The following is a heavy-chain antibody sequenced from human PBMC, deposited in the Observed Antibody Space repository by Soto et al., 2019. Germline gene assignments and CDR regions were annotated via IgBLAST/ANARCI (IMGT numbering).Heavy chain of an antibody. V-gene: IGHV3-33*01. CDR3: ARDRSSSWYSYFQH. D-gene: IGHD6-13*01. CDR1: GFTFSSYG. Sequence: QVQLVESGGGVVQPGRSLRLSCAASGFTFSSYGMHWVRQAPGKGLEWVAVIWYDGSNKYYADSVKGRFTISRDNSKNTLYLQMNSLRAEDTAVYCCARDRSSSWYSYFQHWGQGTLVTVSS. CDR2: IWYDGSNK. J-gene: IGHJ1*01.